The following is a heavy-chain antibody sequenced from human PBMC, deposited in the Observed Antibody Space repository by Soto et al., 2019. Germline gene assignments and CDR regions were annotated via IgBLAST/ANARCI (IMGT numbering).Heavy chain of an antibody. CDR3: ARIIESCCSSTSCYCRAFDP. V-gene: IGHV2-26*01. Sequence: QVTLKESGPVLVKPTETLTLTCTVSGFSLSNARMGVSWIRQPPGKALEWLAHIFSNDEKSYSTSLKSRLTISNNASNRQVVVTMTTMVHVDAATYYCARIIESCCSSTSCYCRAFDPWGQGTLVTVSS. D-gene: IGHD2-2*01. CDR2: IFSNDEK. J-gene: IGHJ5*02. CDR1: GFSLSNARMG.